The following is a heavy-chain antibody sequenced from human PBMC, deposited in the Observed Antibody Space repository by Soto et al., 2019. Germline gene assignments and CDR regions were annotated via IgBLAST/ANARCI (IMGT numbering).Heavy chain of an antibody. CDR3: ASPTKPLYYYYGMDV. Sequence: QVQLVQSGAEVKKPGSSVKVSCKASGGTFSSYAISWVRQAPGQGLEWMGGIIPIFGTANYAQKFQGRVTITADEYTSTAYLELSSLRSEDTAVYYCASPTKPLYYYYGMDVWGQGTTVTVSS. CDR1: GGTFSSYA. D-gene: IGHD1-1*01. V-gene: IGHV1-69*12. CDR2: IIPIFGTA. J-gene: IGHJ6*02.